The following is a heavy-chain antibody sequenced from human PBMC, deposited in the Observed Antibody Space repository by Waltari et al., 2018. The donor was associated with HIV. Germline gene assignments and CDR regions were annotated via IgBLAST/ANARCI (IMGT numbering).Heavy chain of an antibody. Sequence: QVQLVQSGAEVKKPGTPVKVSCKASRYTFTGYSMHWVRQAPGQGLEWMGWINPNSGGTKYAQKFQDRVTMTRDTSISTAYMELSRLRSDDTAVYYCARSITMIVVLIAWGYGMDVWGQGTTVTVSS. CDR3: ARSITMIVVLIAWGYGMDV. V-gene: IGHV1-2*02. J-gene: IGHJ6*02. D-gene: IGHD3-22*01. CDR1: RYTFTGYS. CDR2: INPNSGGT.